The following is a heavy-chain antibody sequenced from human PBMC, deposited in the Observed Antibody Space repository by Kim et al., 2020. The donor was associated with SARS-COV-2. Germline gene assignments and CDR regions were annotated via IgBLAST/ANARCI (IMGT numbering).Heavy chain of an antibody. D-gene: IGHD3-22*01. Sequence: GPKFQGRITVTADKSTSTAYMELSSLRSEDTAVYYCASYDSSGYTSFDYWGQGTLVTVSS. V-gene: IGHV1-69*02. CDR3: ASYDSSGYTSFDY. J-gene: IGHJ4*02.